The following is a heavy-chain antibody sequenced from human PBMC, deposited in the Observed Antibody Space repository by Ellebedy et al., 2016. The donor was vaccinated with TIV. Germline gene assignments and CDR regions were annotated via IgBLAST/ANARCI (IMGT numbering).Heavy chain of an antibody. Sequence: GESLKISCAASGFSLSNSFMSWIRQAPGKGLEWVSTLTADGRSTYFADSVKGRFTISRDNSKNTVYLQMNSLRSEDTAVYYCAKTRYGSGWYYFAYWGQGALVTVSS. CDR2: LTADGRST. D-gene: IGHD6-19*01. V-gene: IGHV3-23*01. CDR3: AKTRYGSGWYYFAY. CDR1: GFSLSNSF. J-gene: IGHJ4*02.